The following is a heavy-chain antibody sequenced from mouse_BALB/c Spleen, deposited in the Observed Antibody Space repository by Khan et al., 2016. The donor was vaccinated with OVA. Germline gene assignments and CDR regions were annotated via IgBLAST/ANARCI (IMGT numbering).Heavy chain of an antibody. Sequence: EVHLVESGGDLVKPGGSLKLSCAASGFTFSSYVMSWVRQTPEKRLEWVASVSSGGTTYYPDSVKGRFPISRDNARNILYLQMSSLRSEDTAIYYCAREAYRYDEYYFDYWGQGTTLTVSS. CDR1: GFTFSSYV. CDR2: VSSGGTT. J-gene: IGHJ2*01. V-gene: IGHV5-6-5*01. CDR3: AREAYRYDEYYFDY. D-gene: IGHD2-14*01.